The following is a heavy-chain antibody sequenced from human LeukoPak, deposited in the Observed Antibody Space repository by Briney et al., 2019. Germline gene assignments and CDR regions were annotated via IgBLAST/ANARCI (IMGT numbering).Heavy chain of an antibody. D-gene: IGHD1-1*01. J-gene: IGHJ4*02. V-gene: IGHV4-39*01. CDR3: AKNGADY. CDR2: IYYSGST. Sequence: SETLSLTCTVSGGSISSSSYYWGWIRQPPGKGLEWIGSIYYSGSTYYNPSLKSRVTISVDTSKNQFSLKLSSVTAADTAVYYCAKNGADYWGQGTLVTVSS. CDR1: GGSISSSSYY.